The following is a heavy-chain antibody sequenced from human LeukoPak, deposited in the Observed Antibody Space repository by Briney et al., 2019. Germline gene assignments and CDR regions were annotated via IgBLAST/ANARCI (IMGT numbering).Heavy chain of an antibody. Sequence: PGGSLRLSCAASGFTFSSYWMSWVRQAPGKGLEWVANIKQDGSEKYYVDSVKGRLTISRDNAKKSVYLQMNSLTAEDTAVYYCARGSVQYYYGVDVWGQGTTVTVSS. CDR1: GFTFSSYW. D-gene: IGHD3-10*01. J-gene: IGHJ6*02. V-gene: IGHV3-7*03. CDR3: ARGSVQYYYGVDV. CDR2: IKQDGSEK.